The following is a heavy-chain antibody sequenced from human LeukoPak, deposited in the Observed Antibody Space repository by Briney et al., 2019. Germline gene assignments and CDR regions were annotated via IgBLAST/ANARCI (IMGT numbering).Heavy chain of an antibody. J-gene: IGHJ4*02. CDR3: ARARIAAPLLDY. D-gene: IGHD6-13*01. Sequence: GGSLRLSCAASGFIFSNYEMDWVRQTPGKGLEWVSYISDHGKSRNYVDSVKGRFAISRDNAKNSLYLQMNSLRVEYTAVYFCARARIAAPLLDYWGQGSLVTVSS. CDR2: ISDHGKSR. V-gene: IGHV3-48*03. CDR1: GFIFSNYE.